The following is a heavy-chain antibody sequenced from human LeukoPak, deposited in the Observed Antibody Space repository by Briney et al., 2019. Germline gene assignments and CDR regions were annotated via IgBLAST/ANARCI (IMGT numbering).Heavy chain of an antibody. CDR2: IYNSGTT. CDR3: ARGIRYLGATSPALYYYYGMDV. Sequence: SETLSLTCTVSHASISDNYYWSWLRQPPGKGLEWIGDIYNSGTTNYSPSLKSRVTISVDTSKNQFSLKLSSVTAADTAVYYCARGIRYLGATSPALYYYYGMDVWGQGTTVTVSS. J-gene: IGHJ6*02. CDR1: HASISDNYY. D-gene: IGHD1-26*01. V-gene: IGHV4-59*12.